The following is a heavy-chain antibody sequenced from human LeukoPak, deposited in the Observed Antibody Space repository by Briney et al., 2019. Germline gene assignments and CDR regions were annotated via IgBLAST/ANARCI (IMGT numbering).Heavy chain of an antibody. Sequence: SETLSLTCTVSGGSISSYYWGWIRQPPGKGLEWIGNIYYTGNTYYNSSLESRVTISLDTSKNQFSLKVISLTAADTAVYYCAGSTTDYSGMRYNWFDPWGQGTLVTVSS. CDR1: GGSISSYY. CDR3: AGSTTDYSGMRYNWFDP. V-gene: IGHV4-39*07. D-gene: IGHD1-26*01. J-gene: IGHJ5*02. CDR2: IYYTGNT.